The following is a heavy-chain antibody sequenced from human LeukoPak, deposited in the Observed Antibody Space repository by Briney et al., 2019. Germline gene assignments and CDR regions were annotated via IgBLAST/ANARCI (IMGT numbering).Heavy chain of an antibody. J-gene: IGHJ4*02. CDR3: ARGGVDYYGSGTYYLMYYFDY. CDR2: INSDGSNT. D-gene: IGHD3-10*01. V-gene: IGHV3-74*01. CDR1: GFTFSSYW. Sequence: PGGSLRLSCAASGFTFSSYWMNWVRQAPGKGLVWVSRINSDGSNTKYADSVKGRFTISRDNAKNTLYLQMNSLRAEDTAVYFCARGGVDYYGSGTYYLMYYFDYWGQGALVTVSS.